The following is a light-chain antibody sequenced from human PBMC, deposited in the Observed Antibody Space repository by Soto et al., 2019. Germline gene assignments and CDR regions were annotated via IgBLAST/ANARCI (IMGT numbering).Light chain of an antibody. Sequence: EIQMTLSPSALSGTVGDRVTITCRASQTISSWLAWYQQKPGRAPKLLIYAASSLQSGVPSRFSGSGSGTDFTLTISSLQPEDFATYYCLQSYRTPLTFGGGSKVAIK. CDR2: AAS. CDR3: LQSYRTPLT. J-gene: IGKJ4*01. V-gene: IGKV1-39*01. CDR1: QTISSW.